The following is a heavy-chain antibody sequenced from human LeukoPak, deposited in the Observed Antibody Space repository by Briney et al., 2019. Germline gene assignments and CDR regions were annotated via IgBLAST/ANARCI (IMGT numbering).Heavy chain of an antibody. Sequence: SVKVSCKASGGTFRNYAISWVRQAPGQGPEWMGGIIPIFGTANYAQKFQGRVTITADESTSTAYMELSSLRSEDTAVCYCTRDSSEFRSLLTHWGQGTLVTVSS. CDR1: GGTFRNYA. J-gene: IGHJ1*01. V-gene: IGHV1-69*13. D-gene: IGHD1-14*01. CDR3: TRDSSEFRSLLTH. CDR2: IIPIFGTA.